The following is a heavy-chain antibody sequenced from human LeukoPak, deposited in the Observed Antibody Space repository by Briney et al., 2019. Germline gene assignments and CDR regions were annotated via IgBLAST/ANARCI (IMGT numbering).Heavy chain of an antibody. CDR3: ARVGYDFWSGYLEYYFDY. Sequence: GASVKVSCKASGGTFISYAISWVRQAPGQGLEWMGGIIPIFGTANYAQKFQGRVTITADESTSTAYMELSSLRSEDTAVYYCARVGYDFWSGYLEYYFDYWGQGTLVTVSS. D-gene: IGHD3-3*01. CDR1: GGTFISYA. V-gene: IGHV1-69*13. CDR2: IIPIFGTA. J-gene: IGHJ4*02.